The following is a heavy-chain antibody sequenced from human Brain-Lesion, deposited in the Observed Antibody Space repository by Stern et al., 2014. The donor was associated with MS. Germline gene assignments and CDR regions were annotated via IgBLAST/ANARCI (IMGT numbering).Heavy chain of an antibody. D-gene: IGHD1-26*01. V-gene: IGHV1-2*02. CDR2: INPNTGGP. Sequence: VQLVQSGAEVKKPGASVKVSCKTSGYIFIGYYIHWVRQAPGQGLEWMACINPNTGGPTYAQKFQGRVTMSRDTSISTAYVELSSLTSDDTAVYYCARDHYLGMDVWGQGTTVTVSS. CDR3: ARDHYLGMDV. CDR1: GYIFIGYY. J-gene: IGHJ6*02.